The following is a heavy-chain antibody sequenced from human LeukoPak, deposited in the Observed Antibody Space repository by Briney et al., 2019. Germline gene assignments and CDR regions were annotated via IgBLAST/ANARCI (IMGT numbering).Heavy chain of an antibody. V-gene: IGHV1-69*13. J-gene: IGHJ1*01. CDR3: ARDPRPDFDYGDSEYFQH. CDR1: GGTFSSYA. D-gene: IGHD4-17*01. Sequence: SVKVSCKASGGTFSSYAISWVRQAPGQGLEWMGGIIPIFGTANYAQKFQGRVTITVDESTSTAYMELSSLRSEDTAVYYCARDPRPDFDYGDSEYFQHWGQGTLVTVSS. CDR2: IIPIFGTA.